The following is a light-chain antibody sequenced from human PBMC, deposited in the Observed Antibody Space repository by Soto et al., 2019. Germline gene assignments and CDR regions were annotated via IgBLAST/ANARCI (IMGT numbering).Light chain of an antibody. CDR2: GAS. Sequence: IVMTQSPATLSVSPGERAILSCRASQSVSNNLAWYQQKPGQAPRLLIFGASTRATGIPVRFSGSGSGTEFTLTISSLQSEDFAVYYCQQYNNWPRTCGQGTKGDI. CDR1: QSVSNN. V-gene: IGKV3-15*01. J-gene: IGKJ1*01. CDR3: QQYNNWPRT.